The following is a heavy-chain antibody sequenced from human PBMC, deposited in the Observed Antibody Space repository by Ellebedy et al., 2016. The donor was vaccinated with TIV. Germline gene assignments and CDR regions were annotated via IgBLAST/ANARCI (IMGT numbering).Heavy chain of an antibody. CDR1: GGFVNSSRHY. J-gene: IGHJ5*02. CDR3: ARDPALPRGRFDT. CDR2: IYYSGSA. V-gene: IGHV4-39*07. Sequence: MPGGSLRLSCDVSGGFVNSSRHYWAWIRQPPGKGLEWIGSIYYSGSAYYNPSLKSRVTVSVDTSKNQFSLNLSSVTAADTAVYYCARDPALPRGRFDTWGQGTLVTVSS.